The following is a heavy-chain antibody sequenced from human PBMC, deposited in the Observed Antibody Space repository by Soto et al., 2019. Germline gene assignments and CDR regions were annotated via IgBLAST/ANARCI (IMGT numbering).Heavy chain of an antibody. D-gene: IGHD2-21*02. Sequence: SETLSLTCTVSGDSIGGVGYWSWIRQFPGRGLERIGCISSSGSTYYNPALNNRISLSLDTSQNQFSLKLLSVTAADTAIYYCARSGVTRIVITSHRLDPWGQGSLVTVSS. CDR3: ARSGVTRIVITSHRLDP. CDR2: ISSSGST. J-gene: IGHJ5*02. CDR1: GDSIGGVGY. V-gene: IGHV4-31*03.